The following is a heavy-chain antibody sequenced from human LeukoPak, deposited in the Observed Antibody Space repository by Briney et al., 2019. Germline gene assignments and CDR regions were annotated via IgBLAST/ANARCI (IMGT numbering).Heavy chain of an antibody. CDR1: GSTFSSYD. J-gene: IGHJ4*02. Sequence: ASVKVSCKASGSTFSSYDINWVRQATGQGLEWMGWMNPNSGDTGYTQRFQGRVTMTRDTSISTAYMELSSLRSEDTAVYYCARDPGGDSGSYYAYPFDYWGQGTLVTVSS. D-gene: IGHD1-26*01. CDR3: ARDPGGDSGSYYAYPFDY. CDR2: MNPNSGDT. V-gene: IGHV1-8*02.